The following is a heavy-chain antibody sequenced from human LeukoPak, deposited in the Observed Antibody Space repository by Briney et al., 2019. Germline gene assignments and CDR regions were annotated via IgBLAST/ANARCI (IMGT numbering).Heavy chain of an antibody. CDR2: IKQDGSEK. V-gene: IGHV3-7*03. D-gene: IGHD1-26*01. CDR1: GFTFSRYW. J-gene: IGHJ4*02. Sequence: GGSLRLSCAASGFTFSRYWMTWVRQAPGKGLEWVANIKQDGSEKYYVDSVKGRFTISRDNAKNSLYLQMNSLRAEDTAVYYCARGKSRGSHIDYWGQGTLVTVSS. CDR3: ARGKSRGSHIDY.